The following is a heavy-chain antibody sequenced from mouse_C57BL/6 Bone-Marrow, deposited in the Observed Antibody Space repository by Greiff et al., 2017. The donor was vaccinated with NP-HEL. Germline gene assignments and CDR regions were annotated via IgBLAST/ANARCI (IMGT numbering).Heavy chain of an antibody. J-gene: IGHJ2*01. D-gene: IGHD1-1*01. CDR3: ARSPYYYGSSYFDY. CDR2: INPGSGGT. Sequence: VQLQQSGAELVRPGTSVKVSCKASGYAFTNYLIEWVKQRPGQGLEWIGVINPGSGGTNYNEKFKGKATVTADKSSSTAYMQLSSLTSEDSEVYFSARSPYYYGSSYFDYWGQATTLTVSS. CDR1: GYAFTNYL. V-gene: IGHV1-54*01.